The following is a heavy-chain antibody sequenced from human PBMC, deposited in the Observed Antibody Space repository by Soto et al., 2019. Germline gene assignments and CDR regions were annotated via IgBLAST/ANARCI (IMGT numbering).Heavy chain of an antibody. Sequence: ASVKGSSKASGYTFTSYDINWVRQATGQGLEWMGWMNPNSGNTGYAQKFQGRVTMTRNTSISTAYMELSSLRSEDTAVYYCASATRDYGDYYYYMDVWGKGTTVTVSS. V-gene: IGHV1-8*01. D-gene: IGHD4-17*01. J-gene: IGHJ6*03. CDR3: ASATRDYGDYYYYMDV. CDR1: GYTFTSYD. CDR2: MNPNSGNT.